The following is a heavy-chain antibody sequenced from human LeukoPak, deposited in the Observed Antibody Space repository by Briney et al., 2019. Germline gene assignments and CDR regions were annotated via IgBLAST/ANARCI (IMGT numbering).Heavy chain of an antibody. CDR1: GFTLSSSW. V-gene: IGHV3-7*01. CDR3: AREDVVVPAAINTPDCTGDYYMDV. D-gene: IGHD2-2*02. CDR2: IKQDVSEK. J-gene: IGHJ6*03. Sequence: GGSPRLSRAASGFTLSSSWMSCGRQAPGKGLEWVANIKQDVSEKYYADCVKGRFTISRDNAKNSLYLQMKSLRDEDRGVYYGAREDVVVPAAINTPDCTGDYYMDVWGKGTTVSDSS.